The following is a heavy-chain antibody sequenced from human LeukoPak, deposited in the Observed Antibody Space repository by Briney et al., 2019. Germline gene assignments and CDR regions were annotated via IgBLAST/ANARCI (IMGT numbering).Heavy chain of an antibody. Sequence: NPSETLSLTCAVYGGFFSGYYWSWIRQPPGKGLEWIGEINHSGSTNYNPSLKSRVTISVDTSKNQFSLELRSVTAADTAVYYCARSRGRPRNHRQIDYWGQGTLVTVSS. CDR1: GGFFSGYY. CDR3: ARSRGRPRNHRQIDY. D-gene: IGHD1-14*01. V-gene: IGHV4-34*01. J-gene: IGHJ4*02. CDR2: INHSGST.